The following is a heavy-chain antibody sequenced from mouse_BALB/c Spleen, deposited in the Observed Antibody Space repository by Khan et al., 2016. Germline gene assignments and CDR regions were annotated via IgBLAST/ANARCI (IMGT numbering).Heavy chain of an antibody. CDR2: ITSGSTNI. CDR3: GRMGGSYAMDY. J-gene: IGHJ4*01. V-gene: IGHV5-17*02. Sequence: EVELEESGGDLVQPGGSRKLSCAASGFTFSGFGMHWVRQAPEKGLEWVAFITSGSTNIYYADTVKGRFTISRDNPKNPLFLPMARLWCEEAAVYDWGRMGGSYAMDYGGQGTSVSVSS. CDR1: GFTFSGFG.